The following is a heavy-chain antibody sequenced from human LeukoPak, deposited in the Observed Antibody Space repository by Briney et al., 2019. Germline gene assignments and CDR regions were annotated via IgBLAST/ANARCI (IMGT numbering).Heavy chain of an antibody. Sequence: SESLSLTCRASGFTISSSSHYWGWIRQPPGKGLVSLGHIVASGTTYYNPSIHRRVTISADTSKNQFSLKVNSVSGGDTAVYYCASRNSGWRFGWWGTGSLVSVFS. D-gene: IGHD6-19*01. CDR3: ASRNSGWRFGW. J-gene: IGHJ4*02. V-gene: IGHV4-39*01. CDR2: IVASGTT. CDR1: GFTISSSSHY.